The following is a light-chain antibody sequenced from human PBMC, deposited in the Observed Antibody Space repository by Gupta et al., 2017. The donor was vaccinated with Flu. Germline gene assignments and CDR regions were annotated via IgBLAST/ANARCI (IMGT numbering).Light chain of an antibody. CDR2: DVT. CDR3: SSHAGRVTWV. CDR1: SNDVGGSNR. J-gene: IGLJ1*01. V-gene: IGLV2-11*01. Sequence: SAPTQPRSVSGSPGQSVTISCTGTSNDVGGSNRVSWYEQRPGKAPKLILYDVTERPSGVPDRFSGSKSGYTASLTISGLQADDEADYYCSSHAGRVTWVFGTGTTVT.